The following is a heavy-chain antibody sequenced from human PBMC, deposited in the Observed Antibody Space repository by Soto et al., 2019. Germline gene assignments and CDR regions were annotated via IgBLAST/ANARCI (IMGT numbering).Heavy chain of an antibody. CDR2: IYYSGST. Sequence: SETLSLTCTVSGGSISSYYWSWIRQPPGKRLEWIGYIYYSGSTNYNPSLKSRDNISVDTSKNQFSLKLSSVTAADTAVYYCARAYCSGGSCYSPFDYWGQGTLVTVS. CDR1: GGSISSYY. V-gene: IGHV4-59*01. CDR3: ARAYCSGGSCYSPFDY. J-gene: IGHJ4*02. D-gene: IGHD2-15*01.